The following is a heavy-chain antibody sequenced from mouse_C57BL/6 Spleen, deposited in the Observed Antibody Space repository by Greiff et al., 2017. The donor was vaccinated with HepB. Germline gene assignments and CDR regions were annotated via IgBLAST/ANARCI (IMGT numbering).Heavy chain of an antibody. J-gene: IGHJ2*01. D-gene: IGHD2-3*01. CDR2: IYPRSGNT. CDR3: ARSGDGYYPY. CDR1: GYTFTSYG. Sequence: QVQLKESGAELARPGASVKLSCKASGYTFTSYGISWVKQRTGQGLEWIGEIYPRSGNTYYNEKFKGKATLTADKSSSTAYMELRSLTSEDSAVYFCARSGDGYYPYWGQGTTLTVSS. V-gene: IGHV1-81*01.